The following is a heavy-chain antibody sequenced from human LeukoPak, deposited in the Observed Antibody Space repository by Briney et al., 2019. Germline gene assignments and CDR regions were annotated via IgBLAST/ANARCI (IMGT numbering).Heavy chain of an antibody. Sequence: GGSLRLSCAASGFTLSTYGMHWVRQAPGKGLEWVAFIRYDGSNKYYADSVKGRFTISRDNSKNTLYLQMNSLRAEDTAVYYCAKQRGYSYLLDYWGQGTLVTVSS. CDR3: AKQRGYSYLLDY. CDR1: GFTLSTYG. D-gene: IGHD5-18*01. CDR2: IRYDGSNK. J-gene: IGHJ4*02. V-gene: IGHV3-30*02.